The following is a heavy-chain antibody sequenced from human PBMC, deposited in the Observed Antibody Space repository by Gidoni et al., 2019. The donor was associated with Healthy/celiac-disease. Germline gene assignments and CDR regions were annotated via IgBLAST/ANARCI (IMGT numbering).Heavy chain of an antibody. J-gene: IGHJ4*02. Sequence: VHLVESGGGLVQPGGSLSLSCAASGFTFSSYWLSWGRQAPGKGLEGVANRKQDGSEKYYGDSVKGRFTISRDNAKNSLYRQMNSLRAEDTAVYYCARMVRGAVFDYWGQGTLVTVSS. CDR1: GFTFSSYW. CDR3: ARMVRGAVFDY. D-gene: IGHD3-10*01. V-gene: IGHV3-7*01. CDR2: RKQDGSEK.